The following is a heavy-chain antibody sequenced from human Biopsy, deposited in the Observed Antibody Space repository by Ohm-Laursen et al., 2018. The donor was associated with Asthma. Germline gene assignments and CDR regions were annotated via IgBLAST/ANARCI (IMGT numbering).Heavy chain of an antibody. Sequence: SDTPSLTCTFSGGSINSDYWSWIRQPPGKGLEWIGLSSYSGFRKYNPSLKSRVTISVDTSKNQLSLNLTSVIAADTAVYYCARDQGDSKFDYWGQGILVTVSS. V-gene: IGHV4-59*07. J-gene: IGHJ4*02. D-gene: IGHD3-16*01. CDR2: SSYSGFR. CDR1: GGSINSDY. CDR3: ARDQGDSKFDY.